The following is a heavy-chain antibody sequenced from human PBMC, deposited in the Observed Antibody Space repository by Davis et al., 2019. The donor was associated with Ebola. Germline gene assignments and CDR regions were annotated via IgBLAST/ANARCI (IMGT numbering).Heavy chain of an antibody. J-gene: IGHJ3*02. D-gene: IGHD1-26*01. V-gene: IGHV3-30*03. Sequence: PGGSLRLSCAASGFTFSSYGMHWVRQAPGKGLEWVAVISYDGSNKYYADSVKGRFTISRDNSKNTLYLQMNSLRAEDTAVYYCAREVGLDAFDIWGQGTMVTVSS. CDR3: AREVGLDAFDI. CDR1: GFTFSSYG. CDR2: ISYDGSNK.